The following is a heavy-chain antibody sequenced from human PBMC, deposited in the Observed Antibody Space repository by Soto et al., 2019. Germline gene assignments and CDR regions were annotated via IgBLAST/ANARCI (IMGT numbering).Heavy chain of an antibody. CDR1: GYTFTSYA. V-gene: IGHV1-3*01. Sequence: ASVKVSCKASGYTFTSYAMHWVRQAPGQRLEWMGWINAGNGNTKYSQKFQGRVTITRDTSASTAYMELSSLRSEDTAVYYCARLVRLGELSTLNYYYGMDVWGQGTTVTVSS. J-gene: IGHJ6*02. CDR2: INAGNGNT. CDR3: ARLVRLGELSTLNYYYGMDV. D-gene: IGHD3-16*01.